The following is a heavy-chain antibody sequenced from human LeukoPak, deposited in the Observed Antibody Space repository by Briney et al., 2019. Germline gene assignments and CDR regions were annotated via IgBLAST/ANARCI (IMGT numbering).Heavy chain of an antibody. CDR1: GFTFDDYA. D-gene: IGHD3-22*01. J-gene: IGHJ4*02. Sequence: GRSLRLSCAASGFTFDDYAMHWVRHAPGKGLEWVSGISWNSGSIGYADSVKGRFAISRDNAKNSLYLQMNSLRAEDTALYYCAEDYDSSGYYALYFDYWGQGTLVTVSS. V-gene: IGHV3-9*01. CDR2: ISWNSGSI. CDR3: AEDYDSSGYYALYFDY.